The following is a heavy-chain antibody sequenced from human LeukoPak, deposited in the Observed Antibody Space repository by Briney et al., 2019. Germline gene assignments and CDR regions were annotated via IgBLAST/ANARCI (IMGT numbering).Heavy chain of an antibody. J-gene: IGHJ3*02. Sequence: SETLSLTCTISGGSISTYSWAWIRQTAGKGLEWIGRIYSSGTTNYNPSLKSRVSMSLDTSKNQFSLKLSSVTAADTAVYYCARGRYCSADICSGGDAFDIWGQGTMVSVSS. V-gene: IGHV4-4*07. D-gene: IGHD2-15*01. CDR2: IYSSGTT. CDR3: ARGRYCSADICSGGDAFDI. CDR1: GGSISTYS.